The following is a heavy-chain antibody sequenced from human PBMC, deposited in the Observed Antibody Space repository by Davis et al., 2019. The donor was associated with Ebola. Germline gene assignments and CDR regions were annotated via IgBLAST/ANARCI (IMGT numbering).Heavy chain of an antibody. D-gene: IGHD2-8*01. J-gene: IGHJ6*04. V-gene: IGHV3-23*01. CDR2: LGLSADT. CDR1: GFVFSSYV. CDR3: ARHNGWYYTLDV. Sequence: GGSLRLSCAASGFVFSSYVMSWVRRAPGKGLEWVSTLGLSADTYYADSVKGRFTISRDDSKNTLYLQMNTLRTDDTAVYYCARHNGWYYTLDVWGKGTTVTVSS.